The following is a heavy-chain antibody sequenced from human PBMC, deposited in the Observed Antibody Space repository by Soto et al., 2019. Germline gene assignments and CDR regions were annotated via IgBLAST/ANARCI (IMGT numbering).Heavy chain of an antibody. D-gene: IGHD5-18*01. V-gene: IGHV4-59*08. J-gene: IGHJ4*02. CDR2: IYYSGST. CDR3: ARRYGSCFDY. CDR1: GGSISSYY. Sequence: SETLSLTCTVSGGSISSYYWGWIRQPPGKGLEWIGYIYYSGSTNYNPSLKSRVTISVDTSKNQFSLKLSSVTAADTDVYYCARRYGSCFDYWGQGTLVTVSS.